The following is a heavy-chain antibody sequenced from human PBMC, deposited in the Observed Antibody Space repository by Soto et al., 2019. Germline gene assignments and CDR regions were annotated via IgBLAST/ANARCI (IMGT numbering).Heavy chain of an antibody. J-gene: IGHJ2*01. CDR2: IYYRGST. CDR3: ARRSTGPHVLSYFDL. CDR1: GGSISSYY. Sequence: QVQLQESGPGLVKPSETLSLTCTVSGGSISSYYWSWIRQAPGKGLEWIGYIYYRGSTNYNPSLKSRVSIHVHPSKNRFSLNLHSVTPADTSVYYCARRSTGPHVLSYFDLWGPGTLVTLSS. D-gene: IGHD2-8*01. V-gene: IGHV4-59*08.